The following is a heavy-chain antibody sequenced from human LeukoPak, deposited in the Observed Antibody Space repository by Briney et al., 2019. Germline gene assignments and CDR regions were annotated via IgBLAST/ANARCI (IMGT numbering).Heavy chain of an antibody. Sequence: ASVKVSCKASGYTFTGYYMHWVRQAPGQGLEWMGWINPNSGGTNYAQKFQGRVTMTRDTSISTAYMELSRLRSDDTAVYYCARDRLPTTRFLEWLNYYYGMDVWGQGTTVTVSS. CDR3: ARDRLPTTRFLEWLNYYYGMDV. CDR2: INPNSGGT. D-gene: IGHD3-3*01. V-gene: IGHV1-2*02. CDR1: GYTFTGYY. J-gene: IGHJ6*02.